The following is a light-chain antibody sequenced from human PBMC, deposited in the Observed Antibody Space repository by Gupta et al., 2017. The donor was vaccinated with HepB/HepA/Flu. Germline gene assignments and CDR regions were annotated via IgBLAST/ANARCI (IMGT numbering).Light chain of an antibody. CDR2: QDS. Sequence: SYELTQPPSVSVAPRQTASITCSGDKWGDKYACWYQQETVQSPVLVIYQDSKRPSGIPERFSGSNSGNTATLTISGTQAMDEADYYCQAWDSSTVVFGGGTKLTVL. CDR1: KWGDKY. J-gene: IGLJ2*01. CDR3: QAWDSSTVV. V-gene: IGLV3-1*01.